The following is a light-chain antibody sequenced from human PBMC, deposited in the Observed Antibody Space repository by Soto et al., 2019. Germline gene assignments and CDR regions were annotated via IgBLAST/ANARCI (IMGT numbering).Light chain of an antibody. J-gene: IGKJ2*01. CDR3: QQYYSSLT. CDR2: WAS. V-gene: IGKV4-1*01. CDR1: QTVFHSSYNKDF. Sequence: DIVMTQSPVSLSVSLGERATINCKSSQTVFHSSYNKDFLAWYQQKPGQPPKLLFYWASTRESGVPARFSGGGSGTDFSLTISSLQAEDVAVYYCQQYYSSLTFGQGTKVDSK.